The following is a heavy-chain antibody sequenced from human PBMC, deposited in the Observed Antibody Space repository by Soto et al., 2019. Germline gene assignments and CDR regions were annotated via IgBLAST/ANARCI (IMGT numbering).Heavy chain of an antibody. CDR2: FYYSGST. D-gene: IGHD3-22*01. CDR3: ARHKLYDSMFDP. Sequence: SETLSLTCTVSGGSISSYYWSWIRQPPGKGLEWIGYFYYSGSTNYNPSLKSRVTISVDTSKNQFSLKLSSVTAADTAVYYCARHKLYDSMFDPWAQRTLVTVSS. J-gene: IGHJ5*02. CDR1: GGSISSYY. V-gene: IGHV4-59*08.